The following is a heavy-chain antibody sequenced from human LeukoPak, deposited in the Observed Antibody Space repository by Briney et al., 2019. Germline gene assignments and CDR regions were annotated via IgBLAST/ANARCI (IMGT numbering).Heavy chain of an antibody. J-gene: IGHJ4*02. CDR1: GSIFSSYW. V-gene: IGHV5-51*01. CDR2: IHPGDSDT. Sequence: GAPLQICCDCSGSIFSSYWICWGRQLPEKGLELMGIIHPGDSDTRYSPSFRGQVTISVDKSITTAYLQWSSLKASDTAMYYCARPGNGGWYRDPDYWGQGTLVTVSS. CDR3: ARPGNGGWYRDPDY. D-gene: IGHD6-19*01.